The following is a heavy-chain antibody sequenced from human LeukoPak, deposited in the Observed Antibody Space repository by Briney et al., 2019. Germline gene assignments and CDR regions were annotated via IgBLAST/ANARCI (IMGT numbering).Heavy chain of an antibody. CDR2: ISTSSTYI. D-gene: IGHD5-18*01. CDR3: AGDSYGRTRVFDY. J-gene: IGHJ4*02. Sequence: GGSLRLSCAASGFTVSVYGLNWVRQAPGKGLEWLSSISTSSTYIYYADSVKGRFTISRDNAKNSLYLQMNSLRAEDTAVYYCAGDSYGRTRVFDYWGQGTLVTVSS. CDR1: GFTVSVYG. V-gene: IGHV3-21*01.